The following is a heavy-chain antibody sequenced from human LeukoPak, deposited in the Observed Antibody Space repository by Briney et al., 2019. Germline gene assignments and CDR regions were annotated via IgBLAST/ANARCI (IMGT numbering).Heavy chain of an antibody. CDR2: IGYDGRNK. V-gene: IGHV3-33*01. D-gene: IGHD2-2*01. Sequence: GGSLRLSCAASGFTFSSYGMHWVRQAPGKGLEWVTFIGYDGRNKYYADSVKGRFTISRDNSKNTLYLQMNSLRAEDTAVYYCARELSTRHYYYMDVWGKGTTVTVSS. J-gene: IGHJ6*03. CDR3: ARELSTRHYYYMDV. CDR1: GFTFSSYG.